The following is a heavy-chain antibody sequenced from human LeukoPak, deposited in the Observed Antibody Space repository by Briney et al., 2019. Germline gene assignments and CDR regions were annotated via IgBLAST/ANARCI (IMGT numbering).Heavy chain of an antibody. V-gene: IGHV3-48*03. J-gene: IGHJ5*02. CDR2: ISSSGSTI. CDR1: GFTFSTYE. Sequence: GVSLRLSCAASGFTFSTYEMTWVRESPGKGLEWVSYISSSGSTIYYADSVKGRFTISRDNAKNSLYLQMNSLRAEDTAVYYCARDRLWFGELSAYNWFDPWGQGTLVTVSS. CDR3: ARDRLWFGELSAYNWFDP. D-gene: IGHD3-10*01.